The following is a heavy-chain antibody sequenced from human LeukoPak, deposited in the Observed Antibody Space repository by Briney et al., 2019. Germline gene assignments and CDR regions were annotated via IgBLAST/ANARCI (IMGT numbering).Heavy chain of an antibody. V-gene: IGHV5-51*01. Sequence: ESLKISCQGSGYSFTNYWIAWVRQMPGKGLEWMGGIYPGDSHTIYRQSFQGEVTISADKSIGTAYLQWSSLKASDIAMYYCARRDNREYFHHWGQGTLVTVSS. CDR3: ARRDNREYFHH. D-gene: IGHD1-14*01. J-gene: IGHJ1*01. CDR2: IYPGDSHT. CDR1: GYSFTNYW.